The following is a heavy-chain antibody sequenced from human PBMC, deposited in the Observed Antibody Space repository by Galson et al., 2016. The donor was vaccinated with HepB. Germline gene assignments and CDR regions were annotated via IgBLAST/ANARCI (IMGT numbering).Heavy chain of an antibody. CDR1: AFAFSDYY. D-gene: IGHD2-15*01. Sequence: SLRLSCAASAFAFSDYYMSWIRQAPGKGLEWVSYISSSSSYTNYADSVKGRFTISRDNAKNSLYLQMNSLRAEDTAVYHCARDNTGSHGSGFDYWGQGTLVTVSS. CDR3: ARDNTGSHGSGFDY. CDR2: ISSSSSYT. V-gene: IGHV3-11*06. J-gene: IGHJ4*02.